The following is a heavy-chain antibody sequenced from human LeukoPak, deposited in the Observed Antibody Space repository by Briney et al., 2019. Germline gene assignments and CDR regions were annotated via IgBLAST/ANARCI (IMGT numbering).Heavy chain of an antibody. J-gene: IGHJ6*02. Sequence: PGGSLRLSCEVSGFTFSSYWMNWVRQVPGKGPVWVSRINYDGSSANYADSVKGRFTISRDNAKNTLYLQMSSLRAEDTAVYFCARGYYEMDVWGQGTTVTVSS. V-gene: IGHV3-74*01. CDR1: GFTFSSYW. CDR2: INYDGSSA. CDR3: ARGYYEMDV.